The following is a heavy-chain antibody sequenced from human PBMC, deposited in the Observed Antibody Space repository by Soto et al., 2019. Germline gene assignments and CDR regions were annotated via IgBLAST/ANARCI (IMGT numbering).Heavy chain of an antibody. CDR2: ISAYNGNT. CDR1: GYTFTSYG. V-gene: IGHV1-18*01. Sequence: ASVKVSCKASGYTFTSYGISWVRQAPGQGLEWMGWISAYNGNTNYAQKLQGRVTMTTETSTSTAYMELRSLRSDDTAVYYCARGAYYGGEDAERIGDLDYWGQGTLVTVSS. CDR3: ARGAYYGGEDAERIGDLDY. J-gene: IGHJ4*02. D-gene: IGHD4-17*01.